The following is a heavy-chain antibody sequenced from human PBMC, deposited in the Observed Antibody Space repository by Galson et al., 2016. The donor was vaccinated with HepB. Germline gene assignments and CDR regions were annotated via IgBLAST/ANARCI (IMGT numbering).Heavy chain of an antibody. Sequence: SLRLSCAASGFTVSSNYMSWVRQAPGKGLEWVSVIYSGYSTYYADSVKGRFTISRDNSKNTLYLHMNSLRAEDTAVYYCVRDITYGSGKVGDVWGQGTTVTVSS. CDR1: GFTVSSNY. CDR3: VRDITYGSGKVGDV. D-gene: IGHD3-10*01. J-gene: IGHJ6*02. CDR2: IYSGYST. V-gene: IGHV3-66*01.